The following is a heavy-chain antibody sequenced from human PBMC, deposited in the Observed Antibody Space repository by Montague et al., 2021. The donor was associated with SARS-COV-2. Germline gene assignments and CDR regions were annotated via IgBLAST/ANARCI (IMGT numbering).Heavy chain of an antibody. CDR1: GFTFSTYN. J-gene: IGHJ3*02. CDR3: ARDQLIRGVPAFDM. Sequence: SLRLSCAASGFTFSTYNMNWVRQIPGKGLEWLSYISSGSGAIFYADAVKGRFTVSRDNAKNSLFLQMNSLRAEDTAVYYCARDQLIRGVPAFDMWGQGTRVPVAS. V-gene: IGHV3-48*04. CDR2: ISSGSGAI. D-gene: IGHD3-10*01.